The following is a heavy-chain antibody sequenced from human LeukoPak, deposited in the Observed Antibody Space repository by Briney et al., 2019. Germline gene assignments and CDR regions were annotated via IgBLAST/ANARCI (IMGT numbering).Heavy chain of an antibody. J-gene: IGHJ6*04. CDR2: IYSGGST. CDR3: ARSRFFDV. V-gene: IGHV3-66*02. Sequence: SGGSLRLSCAASGFTVSSNYMSWVRQAPGKGLEWVSVIYSGGSTSYADSVKGRFTISRDNSKNTLYLQTNSLRAEDTAVYYCARSRFFDVWGKGTTVTVSS. CDR1: GFTVSSNY. D-gene: IGHD2-2*01.